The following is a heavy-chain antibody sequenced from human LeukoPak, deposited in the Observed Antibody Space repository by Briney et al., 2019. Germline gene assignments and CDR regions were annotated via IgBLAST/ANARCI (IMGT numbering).Heavy chain of an antibody. CDR2: ISPYSGST. J-gene: IGHJ4*02. V-gene: IGHV1-18*01. CDR3: ARDPDIILVPAAMINDY. Sequence: ASVTVSCKASGYTFTSYGVSWVRQAPGQGLEWMGWISPYSGSTNYAQTLQGRVTMSTDTSTSTAYMELRSLRSDDTAVYYCARDPDIILVPAAMINDYWGRGTLVTVSS. CDR1: GYTFTSYG. D-gene: IGHD2-2*01.